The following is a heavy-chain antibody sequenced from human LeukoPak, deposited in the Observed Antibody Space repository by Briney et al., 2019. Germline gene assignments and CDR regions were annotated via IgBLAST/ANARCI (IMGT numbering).Heavy chain of an antibody. Sequence: GESLKISWKASGCSFTNYWIGWVRQMPGKGLEWVAIMYPGDSDTRSSPSFQGQVTISADKSISTAYLQWSSLKASDTAIYYCARQPDYYGPGSYVDYWGQGTLVTVSS. V-gene: IGHV5-51*01. CDR1: GCSFTNYW. J-gene: IGHJ4*02. CDR2: MYPGDSDT. CDR3: ARQPDYYGPGSYVDY. D-gene: IGHD3-10*01.